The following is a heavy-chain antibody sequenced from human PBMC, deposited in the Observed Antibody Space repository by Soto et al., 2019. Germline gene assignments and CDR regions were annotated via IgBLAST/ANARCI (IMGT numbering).Heavy chain of an antibody. CDR3: ACPTVTNTDAFDI. J-gene: IGHJ3*02. Sequence: GESLKISCKGSGYSFTSYWIGWVRQMPGKGLEWMGIIYPGDSDTRYSPSFQGQVTISADKSISTAYLQWSSLKASDTAMYYCACPTVTNTDAFDIWGQGTMVTVSS. CDR1: GYSFTSYW. CDR2: IYPGDSDT. D-gene: IGHD4-17*01. V-gene: IGHV5-51*01.